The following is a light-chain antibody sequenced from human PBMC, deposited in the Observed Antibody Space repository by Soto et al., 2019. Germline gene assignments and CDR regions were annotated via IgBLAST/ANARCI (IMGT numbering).Light chain of an antibody. Sequence: EIVLTQSPGTLSLPPGERATLSCRASQNVNRNYLAWYQQKPGQAPSLFIYDASSRATGIPDRFSGSGSGTDFTLTISRLEPEDFAVYYCQQYGGSPMYTFGQGTKLEIK. CDR3: QQYGGSPMYT. V-gene: IGKV3-20*01. CDR2: DAS. J-gene: IGKJ2*01. CDR1: QNVNRNY.